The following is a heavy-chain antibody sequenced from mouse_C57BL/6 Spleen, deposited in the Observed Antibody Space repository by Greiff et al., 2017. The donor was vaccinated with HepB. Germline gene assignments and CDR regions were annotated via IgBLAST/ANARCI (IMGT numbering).Heavy chain of an antibody. CDR2: INYDGSST. CDR1: GFTFSDYY. V-gene: IGHV5-16*01. J-gene: IGHJ2*01. Sequence: EVKLMESEGGLVQPGSSMKLSCTASGFTFSDYYMAWVRQVPEKGLEWVANINYDGSSTYYLDSLKSRFIISRDNAKNILYLQMSSLKSEDTATYYCARGEMSYFDYWGQGTTLTVSS. CDR3: ARGEMSYFDY.